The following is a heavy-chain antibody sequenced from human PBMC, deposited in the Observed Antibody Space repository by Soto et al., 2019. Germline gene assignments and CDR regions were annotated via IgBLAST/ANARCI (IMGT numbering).Heavy chain of an antibody. CDR2: ISYDGSNK. Sequence: QPGGSLRLSCAASGFTFSSYGMHWVRQAPGKGLEWVAAISYDGSNKYYADSVKGRFTISRDNSKNTLYLQMNSLRAEDTAVYYCAKDRNSYSSVWGQGTTVTVSS. V-gene: IGHV3-30*18. D-gene: IGHD5-18*01. CDR3: AKDRNSYSSV. J-gene: IGHJ6*02. CDR1: GFTFSSYG.